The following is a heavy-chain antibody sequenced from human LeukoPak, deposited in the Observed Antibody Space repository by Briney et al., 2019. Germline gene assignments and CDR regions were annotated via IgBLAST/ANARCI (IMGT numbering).Heavy chain of an antibody. CDR2: IYYSGST. V-gene: IGHV4-59*01. D-gene: IGHD5-24*01. CDR1: GGYISSYY. CDR3: ARGRDGYNEVVEAFDI. Sequence: SETLSLTCTVSGGYISSYYWSWIRQPPGKGLEWIGYIYYSGSTNYNPSLKSRVTISVDTSKNQFSLKLSSVTAADTAVYYCARGRDGYNEVVEAFDIWGQGTMVTVSS. J-gene: IGHJ3*02.